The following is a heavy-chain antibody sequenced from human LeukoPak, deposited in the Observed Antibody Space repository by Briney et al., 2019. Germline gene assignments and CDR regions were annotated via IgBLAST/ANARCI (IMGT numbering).Heavy chain of an antibody. CDR3: ARGAINSGSYYAYFDY. V-gene: IGHV3-48*04. CDR2: ISSSGSTI. Sequence: GGSLRLSCAASGFTFSSYNMNWVRQAPGKGLEWVSYISSSGSTIYYADSVKGRFTISRDNAKNSLYLQMNSLRAEDTAVYYCARGAINSGSYYAYFDYWGQGTLVTVSS. J-gene: IGHJ4*02. D-gene: IGHD1-26*01. CDR1: GFTFSSYN.